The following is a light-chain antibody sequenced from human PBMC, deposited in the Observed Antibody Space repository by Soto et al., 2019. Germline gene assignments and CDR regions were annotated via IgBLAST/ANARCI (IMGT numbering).Light chain of an antibody. CDR1: QGISNY. J-gene: IGKJ3*01. Sequence: DIQMTQSPSSLSASVGDRVTITCRASQGISNYLAWYQQKPGKVPELLIYGASTLKSGVPSRFSGSGSGTDFSLTISSLKPDDVATYYCQKYNIAPFTFGPGTKVDIK. V-gene: IGKV1-27*01. CDR3: QKYNIAPFT. CDR2: GAS.